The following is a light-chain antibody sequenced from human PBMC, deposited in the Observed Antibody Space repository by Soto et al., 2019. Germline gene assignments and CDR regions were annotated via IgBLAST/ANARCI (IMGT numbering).Light chain of an antibody. CDR2: GNS. V-gene: IGLV1-40*01. Sequence: QSVLTQPPSVSGAPGQRVTISCTGSSSNIGAGYDVHWYQQLPGTAPKLLIYGNSNRPSGVPDRFSGSKSGTSASLAITGVQAEDEGDYYCRFYVSSLRGRVFPLGVKLTVL. J-gene: IGLJ3*02. CDR1: SSNIGAGYD. CDR3: RFYVSSLRGRV.